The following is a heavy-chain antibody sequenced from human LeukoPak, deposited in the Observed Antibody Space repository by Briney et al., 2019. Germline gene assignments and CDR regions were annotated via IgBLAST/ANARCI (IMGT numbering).Heavy chain of an antibody. CDR2: IYTSGST. CDR1: GGSISSGSYY. Sequence: PSQTLSLTCTVSGGSISSGSYYWSWIRQPAGKGLEWIGRIYTSGSTNYNPSLKSRVTISLDTSKNQFSLKLSSVTAADTAVYYCAGAREFSSSSGRAYYFDYWGQGTLVTVSS. D-gene: IGHD6-6*01. J-gene: IGHJ4*02. CDR3: AGAREFSSSSGRAYYFDY. V-gene: IGHV4-61*02.